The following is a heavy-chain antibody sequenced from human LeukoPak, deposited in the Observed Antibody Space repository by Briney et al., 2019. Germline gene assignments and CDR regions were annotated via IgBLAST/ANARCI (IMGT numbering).Heavy chain of an antibody. CDR2: IYYSGST. J-gene: IGHJ4*02. Sequence: PSETLSLTCTVSGGSISSYYWSWIRQPPGKGLGWIGYIYYSGSTNYNPSLKSRVTISVDTSKNQFSLKLSSVTAADTAVYYCARGSSSWYPWFDYWGQGTLVTVSS. CDR3: ARGSSSWYPWFDY. D-gene: IGHD6-13*01. V-gene: IGHV4-59*01. CDR1: GGSISSYY.